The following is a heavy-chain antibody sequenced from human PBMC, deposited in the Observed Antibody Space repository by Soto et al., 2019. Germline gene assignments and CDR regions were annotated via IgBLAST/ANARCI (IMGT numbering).Heavy chain of an antibody. D-gene: IGHD2-21*02. CDR3: ARGATYCGGDCYSEYFQH. V-gene: IGHV3-30-3*01. CDR1: GFTFSSYA. J-gene: IGHJ1*01. CDR2: ISYDGSNK. Sequence: PGGSLRLSCAASGFTFSSYAMHWVRQAPGKGLEWVAVISYDGSNKYYADSVKGRFTISRDNSKNTLYLQMNSLRAEDTAVYYCARGATYCGGDCYSEYFQHWGQGNLVTVS.